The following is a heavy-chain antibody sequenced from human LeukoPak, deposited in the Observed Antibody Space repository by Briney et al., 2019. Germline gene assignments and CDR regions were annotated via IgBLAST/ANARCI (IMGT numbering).Heavy chain of an antibody. J-gene: IGHJ4*02. CDR2: ITPNSGGT. V-gene: IGHV1-2*02. Sequence: VASVRVSCKASGYTFTGFYLHWVRQAPRQGLEWMGWITPNSGGTDYALKFQGRVTITRDTSISTAYMELTGLRSDDTAVYYCATSSIGLGFFDYWGQGTLVTVSS. CDR3: ATSSIGLGFFDY. CDR1: GYTFTGFY. D-gene: IGHD2/OR15-2a*01.